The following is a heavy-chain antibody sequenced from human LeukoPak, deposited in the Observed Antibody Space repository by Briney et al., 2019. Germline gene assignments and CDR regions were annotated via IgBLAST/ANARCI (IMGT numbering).Heavy chain of an antibody. D-gene: IGHD2-8*01. CDR1: GGTFSSYA. CDR2: IIPIFGTA. CDR3: ARGGPAGGIRYCTNGVCATH. J-gene: IGHJ4*02. Sequence: SVKVSCKASGGTFSSYAISWVRQAPGQGLEWMGGIIPIFGTANYAQKFQGRVTITTDESTNTAYMALSRLRSEDTAVYYCARGGPAGGIRYCTNGVCATHWGQGTLVTVSS. V-gene: IGHV1-69*05.